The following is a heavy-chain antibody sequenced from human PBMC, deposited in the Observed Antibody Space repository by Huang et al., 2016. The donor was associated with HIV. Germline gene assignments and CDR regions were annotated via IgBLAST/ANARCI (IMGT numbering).Heavy chain of an antibody. CDR3: ARPPGDGSGFGYFDI. J-gene: IGHJ2*01. V-gene: IGHV3-74*01. CDR2: INSDGSTT. D-gene: IGHD3-22*01. CDR1: GFTFMSYW. Sequence: EVQLLESGGGVVPPGGSLRLSCAASGFTFMSYWMHWVLRAPGKGLVSVSRINSDGSTTNYADSVKGRFSISRDNAKNTAYLQMNSLRAEDTAMYYCARPPGDGSGFGYFDIWGRGTLVTVSS.